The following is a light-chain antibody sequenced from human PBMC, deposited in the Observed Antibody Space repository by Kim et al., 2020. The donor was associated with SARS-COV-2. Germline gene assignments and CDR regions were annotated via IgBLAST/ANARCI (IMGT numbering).Light chain of an antibody. J-gene: IGKJ4*01. CDR1: QNIGSS. Sequence: VTQKEKVTITCRASQNIGSSLHWYQQKAGQSPKLLIKYASQSISGVPSRFSGSGSGTDFTLTINSLEPEDAAAYYCHQSGSLPFTFDGGTKVDIK. CDR3: HQSGSLPFT. V-gene: IGKV6D-21*02. CDR2: YAS.